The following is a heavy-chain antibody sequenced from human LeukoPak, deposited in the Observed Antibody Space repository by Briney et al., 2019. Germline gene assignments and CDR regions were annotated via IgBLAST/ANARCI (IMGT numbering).Heavy chain of an antibody. V-gene: IGHV3-15*01. CDR1: GFTFSNAW. D-gene: IGHD3-3*01. Sequence: GGSLRLSCAASGFTFSNAWMSWVRQAPGKGLEWVGRIKSKTDGGTTDYAAPVKGRFTISRDDSKNTLYLQMNSLKTVDTAVYYCTTALQGYYDFWSGRGAFDIWGQGTMVTVSS. CDR3: TTALQGYYDFWSGRGAFDI. J-gene: IGHJ3*02. CDR2: IKSKTDGGTT.